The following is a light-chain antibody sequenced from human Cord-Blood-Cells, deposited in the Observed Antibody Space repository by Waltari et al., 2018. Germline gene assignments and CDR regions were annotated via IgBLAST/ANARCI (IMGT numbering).Light chain of an antibody. Sequence: DIQMTQSPSSLSASVGGRVTITCRASQSISSYLNWYQQKPGKAPKLLINAASTLQSGVPSRCSGSGSGTDFTLTISSLQPEDFPTYYCQQSYSTPFTFGPGTKVDIK. J-gene: IGKJ3*01. CDR2: AAS. CDR1: QSISSY. CDR3: QQSYSTPFT. V-gene: IGKV1-39*01.